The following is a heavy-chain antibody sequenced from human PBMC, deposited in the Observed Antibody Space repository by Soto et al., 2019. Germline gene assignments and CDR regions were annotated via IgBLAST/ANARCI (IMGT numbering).Heavy chain of an antibody. V-gene: IGHV1-18*01. J-gene: IGHJ4*02. CDR3: ARDSLRGFDSSGFYS. CDR1: GYSFSSYG. Sequence: GASVKVSCKASGYSFSSYGINWVRQAPGQGLEWMGWINTYNGNRNYAQKFEDRVTMTTATSTNTVYMELRSLKSDDTAIYYCARDSLRGFDSSGFYSWGQGTLVTVS. D-gene: IGHD3-22*01. CDR2: INTYNGNR.